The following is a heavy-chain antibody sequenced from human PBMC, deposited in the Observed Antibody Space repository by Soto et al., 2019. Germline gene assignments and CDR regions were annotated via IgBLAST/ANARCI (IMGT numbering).Heavy chain of an antibody. CDR2: LYRGGST. J-gene: IGHJ3*02. CDR3: ARDSPVAGTEGSFDI. D-gene: IGHD6-19*01. V-gene: IGHV3-66*01. CDR1: GFTVSSNY. Sequence: GGSLRLSCAASGFTVSSNYMSWVRQAPGKGLEWVSVLYRGGSTYYADSVEGRFTVSRDNSKNTLYLQMNSLRAEDTAVYYCARDSPVAGTEGSFDIWGQGAMVTVSS.